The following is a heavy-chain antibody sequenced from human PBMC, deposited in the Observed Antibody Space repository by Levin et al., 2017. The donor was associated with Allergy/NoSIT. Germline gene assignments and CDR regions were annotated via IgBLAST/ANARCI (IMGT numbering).Heavy chain of an antibody. D-gene: IGHD6-13*01. CDR1: GFSLRTSGVG. CDR3: AHRRVAAAGSAFDI. J-gene: IGHJ3*02. Sequence: SQTLSLPCTFSGFSLRTSGVGVGWIRQPPGKALEWLALIYWDDDKRYSPFMKTRLTMTKDTPKNQVVLTMTNMDPVDTATYYCAHRRVAAAGSAFDIWGQGTMVIVSS. V-gene: IGHV2-5*02. CDR2: IYWDDDK.